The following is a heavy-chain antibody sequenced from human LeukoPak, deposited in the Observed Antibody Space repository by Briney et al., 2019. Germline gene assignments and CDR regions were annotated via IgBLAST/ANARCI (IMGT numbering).Heavy chain of an antibody. CDR1: GDSISSFY. D-gene: IGHD6-6*01. J-gene: IGHJ4*02. CDR3: ARWRGSSSGKYFDY. V-gene: IGHV4-59*01. CDR2: IHYTGST. Sequence: PSETLSLTCSVSGDSISSFYWNWIRQPPGKGLEWIGNIHYTGSTHYNPSLKSRVTISVDTSKNQFSLKLSSVTAADTAMYYCARWRGSSSGKYFDYWGQGTLVTVSS.